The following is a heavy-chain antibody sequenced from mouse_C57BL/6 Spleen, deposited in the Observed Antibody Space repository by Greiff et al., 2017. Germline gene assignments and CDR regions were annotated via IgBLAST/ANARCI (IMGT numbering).Heavy chain of an antibody. V-gene: IGHV14-2*01. J-gene: IGHJ1*03. CDR1: GFNFKNYY. CDR2: IDPEGGAT. D-gene: IGHD2-4*01. Sequence: VNLKQPGAELVKPGASVKLSCTASGFNFKNYYMPWVKQRTEQGLEWIGSIDPEGGATKYASKFQSKATMTADTSSSTAYMQLSSLTSEDSAVYYCATSDYEGSRYCDVWGKGTTLTVSS. CDR3: ATSDYEGSRYCDV.